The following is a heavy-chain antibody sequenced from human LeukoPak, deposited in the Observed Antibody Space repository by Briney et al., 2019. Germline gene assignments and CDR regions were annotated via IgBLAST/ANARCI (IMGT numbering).Heavy chain of an antibody. CDR2: IYYSGST. J-gene: IGHJ4*02. CDR1: GGSISSSGYY. D-gene: IGHD3-10*01. V-gene: IGHV4-39*07. CDR3: AVLEGYYSGSGNYS. Sequence: PSETLSLTCTVSGGSISSSGYYWGWIRQPPGKGLEWIGSIYYSGSTYYNPSLKSRVTISVDTSKNQFSLKLTSVTAADTAVYYCAVLEGYYSGSGNYSWGQGTLVAVSS.